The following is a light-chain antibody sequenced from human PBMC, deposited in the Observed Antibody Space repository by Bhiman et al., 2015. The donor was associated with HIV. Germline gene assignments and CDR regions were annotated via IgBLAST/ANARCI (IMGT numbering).Light chain of an antibody. V-gene: IGLV2-8*01. CDR1: RSDVGHSDF. Sequence: QSALTQPLSASGSPGQSLTISCTGSRSDVGHSDFVSWYRQYPGKAPTIILYEVDKRPSGVPDRFSGSKFGNTASLTISELQTEDEADYYCCSYAGTYVFGTGTRVTVL. CDR2: EVD. J-gene: IGLJ1*01. CDR3: CSYAGTYV.